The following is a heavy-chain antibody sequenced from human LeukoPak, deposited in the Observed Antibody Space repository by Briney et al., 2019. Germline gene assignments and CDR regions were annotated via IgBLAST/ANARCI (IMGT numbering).Heavy chain of an antibody. J-gene: IGHJ2*01. Sequence: ASETLSLTCTVSGFSISSAYYWGWIRQPPGRGLEWIGSIYHSGSPYYNPSLESRVTILVDTSKNPFSLKLTSVTAADTAVYYCARNYYESGALGGFDLWGRGTLVTVSS. V-gene: IGHV4-38-2*02. CDR1: GFSISSAYY. CDR2: IYHSGSP. CDR3: ARNYYESGALGGFDL. D-gene: IGHD3-22*01.